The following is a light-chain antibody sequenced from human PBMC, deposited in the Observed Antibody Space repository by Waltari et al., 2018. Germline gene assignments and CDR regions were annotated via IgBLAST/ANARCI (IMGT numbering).Light chain of an antibody. J-gene: IGLJ2*01. CDR1: ELGDKY. V-gene: IGLV3-1*01. CDR2: QDG. CDR3: QAWDTSTVV. Sequence: SYELTQPPSVSVSPGQTASITCSGDELGDKYVCWYQQKPGQSPMLVIYQDGEGPSGIPERFSGSNSGNTATLTISGTQAMDEADYYCQAWDTSTVVFGGGTELTVL.